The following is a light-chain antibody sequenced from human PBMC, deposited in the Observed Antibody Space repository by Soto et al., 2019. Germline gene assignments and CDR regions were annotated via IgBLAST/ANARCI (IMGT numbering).Light chain of an antibody. J-gene: IGKJ5*01. CDR2: AAS. CDR3: KKSYSNPIP. CDR1: QSISSY. Sequence: DIQMTQSPSSLSASVGDRVTITCRASQSISSYLNWYQQKPGKAPKLLIYAASSLQSGVPSRFSGSGSGTDFHLTISSLQPEDFEIYSCKKSYSNPIPFGQGTRLEIK. V-gene: IGKV1-39*01.